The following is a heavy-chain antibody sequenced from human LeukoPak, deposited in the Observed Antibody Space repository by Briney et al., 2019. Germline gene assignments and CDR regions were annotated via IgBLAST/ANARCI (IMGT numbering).Heavy chain of an antibody. CDR2: IYYSGST. J-gene: IGHJ4*02. Sequence: WVRQAPGKGLEWIGSIYYSGSTYYNPSLKSRVTISVDTSKNQFSLKLSSVTAADTAVYYCARVDTSVYYYFDYWGQGTLVTVSS. CDR3: ARVDTSVYYYFDY. D-gene: IGHD3-22*01. V-gene: IGHV4-39*01.